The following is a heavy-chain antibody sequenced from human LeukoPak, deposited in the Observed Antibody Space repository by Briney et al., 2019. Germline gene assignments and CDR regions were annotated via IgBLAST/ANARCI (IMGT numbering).Heavy chain of an antibody. J-gene: IGHJ3*02. V-gene: IGHV3-15*01. CDR3: TTRTTVVTDAFDI. CDR2: IKSKTDGGTT. Sequence: GGSLRLSCAASGFTFSNAWMSRVRQAPGKGLEWVGRIKSKTDGGTTDYAAPVKGRFTISRDDSKNTLYLQMNSLKTEDTAVYYCTTRTTVVTDAFDIWGQGTMVTVSS. CDR1: GFTFSNAW. D-gene: IGHD4-23*01.